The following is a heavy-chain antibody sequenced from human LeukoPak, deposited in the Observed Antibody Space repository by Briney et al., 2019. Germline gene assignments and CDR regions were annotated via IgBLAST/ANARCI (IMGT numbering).Heavy chain of an antibody. CDR1: GYTFTSYG. CDR2: INPNSGGT. V-gene: IGHV1-2*02. CDR3: AREWNDAFDI. J-gene: IGHJ3*02. D-gene: IGHD1-1*01. Sequence: ASVKVSCKASGYTFTSYGISWVRQAPGQGLEWMGWINPNSGGTNYAQKFQGRVTMTRDTSISTAYMELSRLRSDDTAVYYCAREWNDAFDIWGQGTMVTVSS.